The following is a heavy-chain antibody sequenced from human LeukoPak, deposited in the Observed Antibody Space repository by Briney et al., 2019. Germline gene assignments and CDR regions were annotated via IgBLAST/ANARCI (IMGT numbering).Heavy chain of an antibody. CDR1: GYTFSNYG. Sequence: ASMKVSCKASGYTFSNYGINWVRQAPGQGLEWMGWISAYNGNTNYAQKLQGRVTMTTDTSTSTAYMELRSLRSDDTAVYYCASQAGTTAFDIWGQGTMVTVSS. D-gene: IGHD1-1*01. CDR2: ISAYNGNT. CDR3: ASQAGTTAFDI. V-gene: IGHV1-18*01. J-gene: IGHJ3*02.